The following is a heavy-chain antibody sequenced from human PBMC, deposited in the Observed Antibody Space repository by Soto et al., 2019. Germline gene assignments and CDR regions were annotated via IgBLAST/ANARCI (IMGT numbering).Heavy chain of an antibody. V-gene: IGHV4-59*01. J-gene: IGHJ1*01. CDR2: IYYSGST. CDR1: GGSISSYY. CDR3: ASSVAGTLHFQH. Sequence: QVQLQESGPGLVKPSETLSLTCTVSGGSISSYYWSWIRQPPGKGLEWIGYIYYSGSTNYNPSLKSRVTRSVDTSKNQCALKLSSVTAADTAVYYCASSVAGTLHFQHWGQGTLVTVSS. D-gene: IGHD6-19*01.